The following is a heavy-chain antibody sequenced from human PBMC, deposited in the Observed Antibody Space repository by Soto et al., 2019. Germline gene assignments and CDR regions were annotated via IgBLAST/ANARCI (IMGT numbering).Heavy chain of an antibody. CDR1: GFTFDDYT. Sequence: GGSLRLSCAASGFTFDDYTMHWVRQAPGKGLEWVSLISWDGGSTYYADSVKGRFTISRDNSKNSLYLQMNSLRTEDTALYYCAKDFGSGGYYFDAWGQGTLVTVSS. CDR3: AKDFGSGGYYFDA. J-gene: IGHJ4*02. D-gene: IGHD2-15*01. CDR2: ISWDGGST. V-gene: IGHV3-43*01.